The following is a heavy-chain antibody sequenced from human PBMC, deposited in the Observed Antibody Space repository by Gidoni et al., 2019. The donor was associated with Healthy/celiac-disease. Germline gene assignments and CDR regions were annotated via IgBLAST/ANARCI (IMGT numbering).Heavy chain of an antibody. V-gene: IGHV3-23*01. J-gene: IGHJ4*02. CDR2: STGSGGRT. Sequence: EVQLLESGGGLVQPGGSLRLSCAASGFTFSSYAMSWVRQAPGKGLGWVSASTGSGGRTYYADSVKGRFTISRDNSKNTLYLQMNSLRAEDTALYYCAKETMIVVGYYFDYWGQGTLVTVSS. CDR1: GFTFSSYA. D-gene: IGHD3-22*01. CDR3: AKETMIVVGYYFDY.